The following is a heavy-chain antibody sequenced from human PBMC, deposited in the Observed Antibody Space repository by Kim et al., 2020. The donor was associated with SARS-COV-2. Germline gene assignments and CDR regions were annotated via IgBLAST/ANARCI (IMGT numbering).Heavy chain of an antibody. CDR3: ARVRYFDWLGAFDI. CDR1: GGSFSGYY. J-gene: IGHJ3*02. V-gene: IGHV4-34*01. Sequence: SETLSLTCAVYGGSFSGYYWSWIRQPPGKGLEWIGEINHSGSTNYNPSLKSRVTISVDTSKNQFSLKLSSVTAADTAVYYCARVRYFDWLGAFDIWGQGTMVTVSS. CDR2: INHSGST. D-gene: IGHD3-9*01.